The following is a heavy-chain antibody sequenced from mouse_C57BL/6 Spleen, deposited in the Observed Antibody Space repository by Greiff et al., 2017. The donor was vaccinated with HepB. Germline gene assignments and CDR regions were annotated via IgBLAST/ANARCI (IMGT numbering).Heavy chain of an antibody. CDR3: ASIYYQRRGFDY. Sequence: VQLQQSGAELVKPGASVKLSCTASGFNIKDYYMHWVKQRTEQGLEWIGRIDPEDGETKYAPNFQGKATITADTSSNTAYLQLSSLTSEDTAVYYCASIYYQRRGFDYWGQGTTLTVSS. CDR1: GFNIKDYY. V-gene: IGHV14-2*01. D-gene: IGHD1-1*01. J-gene: IGHJ2*01. CDR2: IDPEDGET.